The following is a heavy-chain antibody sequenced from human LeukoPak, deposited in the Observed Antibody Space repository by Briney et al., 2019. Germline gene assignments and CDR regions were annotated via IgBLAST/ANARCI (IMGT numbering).Heavy chain of an antibody. CDR1: GFTVSSNY. CDR2: IYSGGST. D-gene: IGHD3-9*01. J-gene: IGHJ1*01. CDR3: ARGDYDILTGGEYFQH. V-gene: IGHV3-53*01. Sequence: GSLRLSCAASGFTVSSNYMSWVRQAPGKGLEWVSVIYSGGSTYYADSVKGRFTISRDNSKNTLYLQMNSLRAEDTAVYYCARGDYDILTGGEYFQHWGQGTLVTVSS.